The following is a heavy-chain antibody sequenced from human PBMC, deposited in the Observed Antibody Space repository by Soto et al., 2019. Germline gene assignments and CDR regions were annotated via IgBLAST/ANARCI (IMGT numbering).Heavy chain of an antibody. CDR2: ISQSGNT. V-gene: IGHV4-34*01. Sequence: LFLTCSIYSGSFSGYYWSWIRQPPGKGLEWIGEISQSGNTNYSPSLKSRVSISIDTSKKQFSLNLASVSAADTAVYYCARAPKVSGSSQTRPDYWGQGTLVTVSS. J-gene: IGHJ4*02. D-gene: IGHD6-6*01. CDR3: ARAPKVSGSSQTRPDY. CDR1: SGSFSGYY.